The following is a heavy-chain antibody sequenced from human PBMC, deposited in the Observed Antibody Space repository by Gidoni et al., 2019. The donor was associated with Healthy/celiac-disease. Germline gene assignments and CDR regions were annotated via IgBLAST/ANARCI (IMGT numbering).Heavy chain of an antibody. CDR1: GVTFSSYA. CDR3: ARVEGSGYPNYYDYDGMDV. D-gene: IGHD3-3*01. Sequence: QVQLVQSGAEVKTPWSSVKLSCKASGVTFSSYAISCVRQAPGQGLEWMGGIIPICGAANYAQKVQGRVTITADKSTSTAYMELSSLRSEDTAVYYCARVEGSGYPNYYDYDGMDVWGQGTTVTVSS. CDR2: IIPICGAA. J-gene: IGHJ6*02. V-gene: IGHV1-69*06.